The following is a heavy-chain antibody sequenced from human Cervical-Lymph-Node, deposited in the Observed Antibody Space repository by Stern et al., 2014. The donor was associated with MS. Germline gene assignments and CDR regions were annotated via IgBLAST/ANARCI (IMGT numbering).Heavy chain of an antibody. CDR3: TRESIDGDYDYSYGMDV. Sequence: VQLVQSGGGVVQPGKSLRLSCAASGFTFSRFAVHWVRQAPGKGLEWVALISYDGINKYYADSVKGRFTIFRDNSKNTLYLQMNSLRAEDAAVYYCTRESIDGDYDYSYGMDVWGQGTTVTVSS. D-gene: IGHD4-17*01. V-gene: IGHV3-30-3*01. J-gene: IGHJ6*02. CDR2: ISYDGINK. CDR1: GFTFSRFA.